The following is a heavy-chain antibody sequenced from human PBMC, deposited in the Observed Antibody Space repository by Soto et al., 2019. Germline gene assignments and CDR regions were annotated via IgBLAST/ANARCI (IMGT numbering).Heavy chain of an antibody. V-gene: IGHV5-51*01. D-gene: IGHD2-2*02. J-gene: IGHJ4*02. CDR2: IYPDDSDT. CDR1: GDTFTKNW. Sequence: GESLKISCKGSGDTFTKNWVGWVRQRPGKGLEYMGIIYPDDSDTRYSPSLEGQLRISADKSISTAFLHWRSLRASDTAMYYCASIRTQGNLAFRGQGTPVTVSS. CDR3: ASIRTQGNLAF.